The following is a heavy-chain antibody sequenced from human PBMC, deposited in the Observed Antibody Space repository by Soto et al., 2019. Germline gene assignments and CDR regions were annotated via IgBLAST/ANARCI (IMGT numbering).Heavy chain of an antibody. CDR3: ATKKRGFGDTAMPTDRDYYYYYGMDV. V-gene: IGHV1-69*13. J-gene: IGHJ6*02. Sequence: ASVKVSCKASGGTFSSYAISWVRQAPGQGLEWMGGIIPIFGTANYAQKFQGRVTITADESTSTAYMELSSLRSEDTAVYYCATKKRGFGDTAMPTDRDYYYYYGMDVWGQGTTVTVSS. CDR2: IIPIFGTA. D-gene: IGHD5-18*01. CDR1: GGTFSSYA.